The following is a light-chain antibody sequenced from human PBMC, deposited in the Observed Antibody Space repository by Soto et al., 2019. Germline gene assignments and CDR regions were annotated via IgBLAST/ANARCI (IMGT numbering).Light chain of an antibody. CDR1: QGMRND. CDR3: LQQSSYPPLT. J-gene: IGKJ4*01. CDR2: AAS. Sequence: DIQVTQSPSSLSASVEDRVTITCRASQGMRNDLGWYQQKPGKAPKRLIYAASSLQSGVPSRFSGSGSGTEFTLTVSSLQHEDFATYYCLQQSSYPPLTFGGGTKVEIK. V-gene: IGKV1-17*01.